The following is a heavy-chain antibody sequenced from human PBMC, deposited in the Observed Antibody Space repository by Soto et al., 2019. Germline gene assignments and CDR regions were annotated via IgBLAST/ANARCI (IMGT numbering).Heavy chain of an antibody. CDR2: MNPNSGNT. V-gene: IGHV1-8*01. CDR3: ARERYSYGRKKASRSLGY. D-gene: IGHD5-18*01. CDR1: GYTFTSYD. Sequence: QVQLVQSGAEVKKPGASVKVSCKASGYTFTSYDINWVRQATGQGLEWMGWMNPNSGNTGYAQKFQGRVTMTRSTSISTAYMELSSLRSEDTAVYYCARERYSYGRKKASRSLGYWGQGTLVTVSS. J-gene: IGHJ4*02.